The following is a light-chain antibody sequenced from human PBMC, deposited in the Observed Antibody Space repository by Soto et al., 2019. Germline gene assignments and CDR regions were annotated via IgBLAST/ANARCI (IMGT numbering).Light chain of an antibody. CDR2: SNN. J-gene: IGLJ2*01. Sequence: QSVLTQPPSASGTPGQRVTISCSGSSSNIGSNTVNWYQQLPGTAPKLLIYSNNRRPSGVPDRFSGFKSGTSASLAISGLQSEDEADYYCAAWDDSLNGPVFGGWTQLTVL. CDR3: AAWDDSLNGPV. V-gene: IGLV1-44*01. CDR1: SSNIGSNT.